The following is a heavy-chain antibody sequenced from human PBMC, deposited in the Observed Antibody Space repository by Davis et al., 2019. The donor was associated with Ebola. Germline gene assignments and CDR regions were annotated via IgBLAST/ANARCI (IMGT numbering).Heavy chain of an antibody. CDR3: ARDRAFGYCSSTSCYTSLDY. V-gene: IGHV1-18*01. Sequence: ASVKVSCKASGYTFTSYGISWVRQAPGQGLEWMGWISAYNGNTNYAQKLQGRVTMTTDTSTSTAYMELRSLRSDDTAVYYCARDRAFGYCSSTSCYTSLDYWGQGTLVTVSS. D-gene: IGHD2-2*02. J-gene: IGHJ4*02. CDR1: GYTFTSYG. CDR2: ISAYNGNT.